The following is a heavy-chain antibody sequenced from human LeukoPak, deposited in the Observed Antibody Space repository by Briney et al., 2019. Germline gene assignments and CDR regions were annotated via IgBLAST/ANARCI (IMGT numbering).Heavy chain of an antibody. Sequence: AGGSLGLSCAASGFTFRTYGMHWLRQAPGKGPEWVTFISYDGNDKKYGASVKGRFTVSRDNLKNFLYLQMNSLRVEDTAMYYCARELYDDGEGWFDPWGQGTLVTVSS. CDR2: ISYDGNDK. CDR1: GFTFRTYG. V-gene: IGHV3-30*04. J-gene: IGHJ5*02. D-gene: IGHD4-17*01. CDR3: ARELYDDGEGWFDP.